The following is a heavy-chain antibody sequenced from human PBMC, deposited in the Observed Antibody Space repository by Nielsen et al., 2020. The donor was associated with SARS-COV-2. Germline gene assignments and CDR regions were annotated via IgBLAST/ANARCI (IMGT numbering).Heavy chain of an antibody. CDR3: ASGLKYYYDSSGYFY. CDR1: GFTFSNAW. V-gene: IGHV3-7*03. Sequence: GESLKISCAASGFTFSNAWMSWVRQAPGKGLEWVANIKQDGSEKYYVDSVKGRFTISRDNAKNSLYLQMNSLRAEDTAVYYCASGLKYYYDSSGYFYWGQGTLVTVSS. CDR2: IKQDGSEK. J-gene: IGHJ4*02. D-gene: IGHD3-22*01.